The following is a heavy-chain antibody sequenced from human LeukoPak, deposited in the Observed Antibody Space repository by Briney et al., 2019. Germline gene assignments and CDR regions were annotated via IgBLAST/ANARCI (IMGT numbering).Heavy chain of an antibody. CDR1: GGSISSYY. CDR2: IYYSGTT. CDR3: ARTRGNYSPLFDY. J-gene: IGHJ4*02. Sequence: TSETLSLTCTVSGGSISSYYWSWIRQPPGKGLEWIGYIYYSGTTNYNPSLKTRVTILLDTSKNQFSLKLSSVTAADTAVYFCARTRGNYSPLFDYWGQGTLVTVSS. D-gene: IGHD1-7*01. V-gene: IGHV4-59*08.